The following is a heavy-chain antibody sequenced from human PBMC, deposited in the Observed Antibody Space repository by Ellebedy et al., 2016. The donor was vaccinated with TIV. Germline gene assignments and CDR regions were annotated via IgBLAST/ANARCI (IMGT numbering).Heavy chain of an antibody. CDR1: GFTFSGSA. Sequence: PGGSLRLSCVASGFTFSGSAMHWVRQAPGKGLEWVGRIKSKASTYATAYAASLKDRFTISRDDSKNTAYLQMNSLKTEEPAVYYCTRRNDYGDYGFDYWGQGTLVTVSS. V-gene: IGHV3-73*01. D-gene: IGHD4-17*01. CDR2: IKSKASTYAT. CDR3: TRRNDYGDYGFDY. J-gene: IGHJ4*02.